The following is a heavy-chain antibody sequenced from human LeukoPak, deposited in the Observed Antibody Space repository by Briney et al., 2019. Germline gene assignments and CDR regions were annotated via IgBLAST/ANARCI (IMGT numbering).Heavy chain of an antibody. CDR3: AKGYNWNTNAFDI. V-gene: IGHV3-23*01. D-gene: IGHD1/OR15-1a*01. J-gene: IGHJ3*02. CDR2: ISGSGGST. CDR1: AFTFSSYA. Sequence: GGSLRLSCAASAFTFSSYAMSWVRQAPGKGLEWVSAISGSGGSTYYADSVKGRFTISRDNSKNTLYLQMNSLRAEDTAVYYCAKGYNWNTNAFDIWGQGTMVTVSS.